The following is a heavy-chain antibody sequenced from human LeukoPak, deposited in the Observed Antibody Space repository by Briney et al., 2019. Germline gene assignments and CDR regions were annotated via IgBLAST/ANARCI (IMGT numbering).Heavy chain of an antibody. Sequence: GGSLRLSCAASGFTFSNYWMRWVRQAPGKGLVWVSRIKGDGSSTSYADSVKGRFTISRDNARNTLFLQMNSLRVEDTAVYYCVRDSFSGNFWGQGTLVTVSS. CDR3: VRDSFSGNF. CDR1: GFTFSNYW. V-gene: IGHV3-74*01. CDR2: IKGDGSST. D-gene: IGHD1-26*01. J-gene: IGHJ4*02.